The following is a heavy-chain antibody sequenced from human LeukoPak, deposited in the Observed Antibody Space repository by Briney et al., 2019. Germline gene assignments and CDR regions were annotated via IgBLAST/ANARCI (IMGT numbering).Heavy chain of an antibody. D-gene: IGHD3-22*01. V-gene: IGHV3-7*03. CDR3: ARSYYYDSSGFDY. J-gene: IGHJ4*02. Sequence: PGGSLRLSCAASGFTFSNYWMSWVRQAPGKGLEWVANIKKDGVNKYYVDSVKGRFTIFKDNAKNSLYLQMNSLRAEDTAVYYCARSYYYDSSGFDYWGQGTLVTVSS. CDR2: IKKDGVNK. CDR1: GFTFSNYW.